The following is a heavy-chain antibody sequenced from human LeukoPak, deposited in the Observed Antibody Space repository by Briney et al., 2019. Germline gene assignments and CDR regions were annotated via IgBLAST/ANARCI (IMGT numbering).Heavy chain of an antibody. J-gene: IGHJ5*01. D-gene: IGHD5-12*01. CDR1: GFTFTSYG. Sequence: PGGSLRLSCAASGFTFTSYGMHWVRQAPGKGLEWVAFIRYEGSNIHYADSVKGRFTISRDNSKNTLYLQMNSLRAEDTAVYYCAKEGGYSNRRWFDSWGQGTLVSVSS. CDR3: AKEGGYSNRRWFDS. CDR2: IRYEGSNI. V-gene: IGHV3-30*02.